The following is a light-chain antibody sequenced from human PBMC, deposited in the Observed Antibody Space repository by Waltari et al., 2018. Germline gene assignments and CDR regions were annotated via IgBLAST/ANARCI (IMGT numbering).Light chain of an antibody. CDR1: SIHVGGHNS. CDR2: DVS. Sequence: SALTQPASVSGSPGQSITLSCTETSIHVGGHNSVSWYQQHPGNAPKLLLYDVSNRPSGVSNRFSGSKSGNTASLTSSGLQAEDEADYYCASYISSSTLELFGGGASLTVL. J-gene: IGLJ2*01. V-gene: IGLV2-14*03. CDR3: ASYISSSTLEL.